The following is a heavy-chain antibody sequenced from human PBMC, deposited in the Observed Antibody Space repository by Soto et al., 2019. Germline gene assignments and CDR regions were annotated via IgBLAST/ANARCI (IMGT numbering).Heavy chain of an antibody. CDR2: INVGNGNT. CDR1: GYTYISYS. CDR3: AREKWGSGSRWLDP. V-gene: IGHV1-3*01. Sequence: ASVKVSCKASGYTYISYSMHWVRQAPGQRLEWMGWINVGNGNTKYSQNFQGRVTINQDTSASTAYMELSSLTSEDTAVYYCAREKWGSGSRWLDPWGQGTMVTVSS. J-gene: IGHJ3*01. D-gene: IGHD6-19*01.